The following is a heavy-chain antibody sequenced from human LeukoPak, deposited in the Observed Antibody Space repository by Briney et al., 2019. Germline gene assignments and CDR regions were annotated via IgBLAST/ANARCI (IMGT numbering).Heavy chain of an antibody. CDR3: ARGPGYSSGFNWFDP. Sequence: ASVKVSCKASGYTFTSYAMHCVRQAPGQRLEWMGWINAGNGNTKYSQKFQGRVTITRDTSASTAYMELSSLRSEDTAVYYCARGPGYSSGFNWFDPWGQGTLVTVSS. CDR1: GYTFTSYA. CDR2: INAGNGNT. J-gene: IGHJ5*02. V-gene: IGHV1-3*01. D-gene: IGHD6-19*01.